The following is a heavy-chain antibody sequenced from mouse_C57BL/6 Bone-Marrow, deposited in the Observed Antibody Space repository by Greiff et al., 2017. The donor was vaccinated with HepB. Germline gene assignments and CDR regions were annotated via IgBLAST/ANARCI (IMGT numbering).Heavy chain of an antibody. CDR2: ILPGSGST. V-gene: IGHV1-9*01. D-gene: IGHD4-1*02. CDR3: ASQGGSFNWAWFAY. J-gene: IGHJ3*01. CDR1: GYTFTGYW. Sequence: VQLQQSGAELMKPGASVKLSCKATGYTFTGYWIEWVKQRPGHGLEWIGEILPGSGSTNYNEKFKGKATFTAATSSNTAYMQLSSLTTEDSAIYYCASQGGSFNWAWFAYWGQGTLVTVSA.